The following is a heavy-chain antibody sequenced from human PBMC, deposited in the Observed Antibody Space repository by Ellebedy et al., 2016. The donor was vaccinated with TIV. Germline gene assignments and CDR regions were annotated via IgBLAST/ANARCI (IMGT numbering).Heavy chain of an antibody. J-gene: IGHJ1*01. Sequence: AASVKVSCKASGGTFSSYAITWMRQAPGQGLEWMGGIIPVFGTANYAPKFQGRVTITADKSTSTVFMELSSLRSENTAVYYCARATPGTWSEYFQHWGQGTLVTVSS. V-gene: IGHV1-69*06. CDR2: IIPVFGTA. D-gene: IGHD6-13*01. CDR1: GGTFSSYA. CDR3: ARATPGTWSEYFQH.